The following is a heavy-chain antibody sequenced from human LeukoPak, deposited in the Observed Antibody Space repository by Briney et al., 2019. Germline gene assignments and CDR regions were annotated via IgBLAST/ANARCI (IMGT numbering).Heavy chain of an antibody. D-gene: IGHD2-8*01. CDR3: ARDFGGNGPSDY. CDR1: GFTFSRYT. CDR2: ISSSSSYI. V-gene: IGHV3-21*01. J-gene: IGHJ4*02. Sequence: PGGSLRLSCAASGFTFSRYTMNWVRQAPGKGLEWVSSISSSSSYIYYADSVKGRFTISRDNAKNSLYLQMNSLRAEDTAVYYCARDFGGNGPSDYWGQGTLVTVSS.